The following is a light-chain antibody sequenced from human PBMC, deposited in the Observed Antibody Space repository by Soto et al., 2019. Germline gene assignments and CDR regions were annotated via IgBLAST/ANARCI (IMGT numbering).Light chain of an antibody. CDR1: SSDVGGYNY. Sequence: QSALTQPPSASGSPGQSVTISCTGTSSDVGGYNYVSWYQQYPGRAPKLMIYEVTKRPSGVPDRFSGSKSGNTASLTVSGLQAEDEAAYYCSSYAASNNFYFVFGGGTKVTVL. J-gene: IGLJ3*02. CDR2: EVT. V-gene: IGLV2-8*01. CDR3: SSYAASNNFYFV.